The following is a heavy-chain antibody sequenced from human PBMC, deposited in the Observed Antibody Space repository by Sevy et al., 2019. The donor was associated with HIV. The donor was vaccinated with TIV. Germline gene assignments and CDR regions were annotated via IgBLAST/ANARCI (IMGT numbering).Heavy chain of an antibody. CDR1: GFRFSSFA. Sequence: GGSLRLSCAASGFRFSSFAMIWVRQAPGKGLEWVSEICGGDGSTYYADSVKGRFTISRDNSKNTVYLQMSSLRAEDTALYYCAKGCHSDYCGADTLDIWGQGTMVTVSS. CDR3: AKGCHSDYCGADTLDI. D-gene: IGHD3-22*01. J-gene: IGHJ3*02. CDR2: ICGGDGST. V-gene: IGHV3-23*01.